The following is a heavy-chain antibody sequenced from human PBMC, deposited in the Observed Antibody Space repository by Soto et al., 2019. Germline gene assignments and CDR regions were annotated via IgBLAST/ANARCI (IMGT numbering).Heavy chain of an antibody. CDR2: ISGSGGST. Sequence: EVQLLESGGGLVQPGGSLRLSCAASGFTFSSYAMSWVRQAPGKGLEWVSAISGSGGSTYYADSVKGRFTISRDNSKNTLYLQMTRLRAEDTAVYYCAKDVAAAGTLYYYYMDVWGKGTTVTVSS. J-gene: IGHJ6*03. D-gene: IGHD6-13*01. CDR1: GFTFSSYA. V-gene: IGHV3-23*01. CDR3: AKDVAAAGTLYYYYMDV.